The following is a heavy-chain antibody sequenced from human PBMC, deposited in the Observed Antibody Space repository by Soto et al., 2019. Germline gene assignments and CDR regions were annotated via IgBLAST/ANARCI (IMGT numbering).Heavy chain of an antibody. CDR2: ISAYNGNT. Sequence: QVQLVQSGAEVKKPGASVKVSCKASGYTFTSYGISWVRKALGKGLEWTGWISAYNGNTNYAQKLQGRVTMTTDTSTSTAYMELRSLRSDDTAVYYCARDAFPTTRRIGGGYWGQGTLVTVSS. CDR1: GYTFTSYG. CDR3: ARDAFPTTRRIGGGY. D-gene: IGHD1-1*01. J-gene: IGHJ4*02. V-gene: IGHV1-18*01.